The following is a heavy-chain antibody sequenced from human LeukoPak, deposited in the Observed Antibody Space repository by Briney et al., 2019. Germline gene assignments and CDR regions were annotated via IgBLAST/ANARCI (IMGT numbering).Heavy chain of an antibody. V-gene: IGHV1-8*02. CDR3: ARVGIAEFDY. CDR1: GYTFTSYV. Sequence: GSVKVSCKPSGYTFTSYVINWVRQATGQGLEWMGWMNPNSGNTGYAQKFQGRVTMTRNTSISTAYMELSSLRSEDTAVYYCARVGIAEFDYWGQGTLVTVSS. J-gene: IGHJ4*02. D-gene: IGHD6-13*01. CDR2: MNPNSGNT.